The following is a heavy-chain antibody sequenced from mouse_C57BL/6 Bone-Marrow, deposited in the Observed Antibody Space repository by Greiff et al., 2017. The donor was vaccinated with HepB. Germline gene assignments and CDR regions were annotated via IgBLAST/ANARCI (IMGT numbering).Heavy chain of an antibody. CDR2: IYPRSGNI. V-gene: IGHV1-81*01. CDR1: GYTFTSYG. Sequence: QVQLQQSGAELARPGASVKLSCKASGYTFTSYGISWVKQRTGQGLEWIGEIYPRSGNIYYNEKFKGKATLTADKSSSTAYMELRSLTSEDSAVYFCARYYYGSSYEGWYFDVWGTGTTVTVSS. D-gene: IGHD1-1*01. J-gene: IGHJ1*03. CDR3: ARYYYGSSYEGWYFDV.